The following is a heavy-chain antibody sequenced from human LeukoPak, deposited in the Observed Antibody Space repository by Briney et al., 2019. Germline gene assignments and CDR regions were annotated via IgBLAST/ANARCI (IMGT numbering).Heavy chain of an antibody. D-gene: IGHD2-21*02. CDR1: GFTFDDYG. Sequence: GGSLRLSCAASGFTFDDYGMSWVRQTPGKGLEWVAFIRFDGSSHYHADSVKGRFTFSRDNSKSTLYVQMNSLRGEDTAVYYCAKGRDFYIDYWGQGALVTVSS. V-gene: IGHV3-30*02. J-gene: IGHJ4*02. CDR2: IRFDGSSH. CDR3: AKGRDFYIDY.